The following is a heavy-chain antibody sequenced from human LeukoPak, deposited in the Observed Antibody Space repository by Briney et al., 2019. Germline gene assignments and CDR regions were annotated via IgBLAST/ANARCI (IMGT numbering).Heavy chain of an antibody. D-gene: IGHD5-18*01. Sequence: GASVKVSCKASGYTFTGYYMHWVRQAPGQGLEWMGWINPNSGGTNYAQKFQGRVTMTRDTSISTAYMELSRLRSDDTAVYYCASPYRGYSYGYTDAFDIWGQGTMVTVSS. V-gene: IGHV1-2*02. J-gene: IGHJ3*02. CDR3: ASPYRGYSYGYTDAFDI. CDR2: INPNSGGT. CDR1: GYTFTGYY.